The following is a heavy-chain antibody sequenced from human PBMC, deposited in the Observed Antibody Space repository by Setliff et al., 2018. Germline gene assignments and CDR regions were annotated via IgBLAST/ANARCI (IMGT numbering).Heavy chain of an antibody. J-gene: IGHJ3*02. Sequence: GPTLVNPTQTLTLTCTFSGFSLTTTGVAVGWIRQPPGKALEWLALIYWDDEKRYSPSLKSRLTIVKDTSKNQVVLTMTNMDPVDTATYYCAHRPKMGSDGFYSAFDMWGQGTMVTVS. CDR2: IYWDDEK. V-gene: IGHV2-5*02. CDR1: GFSLTTTGVA. CDR3: AHRPKMGSDGFYSAFDM. D-gene: IGHD2-15*01.